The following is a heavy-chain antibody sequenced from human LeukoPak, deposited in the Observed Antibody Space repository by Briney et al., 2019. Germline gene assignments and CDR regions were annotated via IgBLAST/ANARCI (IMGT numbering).Heavy chain of an antibody. CDR2: IQFDGIKK. CDR1: GFTFSSSA. Sequence: PGGSLRLFCAASGFTFSSSAMHWVRQAPGKGLEWVAYIQFDGIKKFYSDSVKGRFTISRDNSKNTLFLQMSSLTTEDTAVYYCAQKSTGTFDIWGQGTMVTVSP. V-gene: IGHV3-30*02. D-gene: IGHD6-13*01. J-gene: IGHJ3*02. CDR3: AQKSTGTFDI.